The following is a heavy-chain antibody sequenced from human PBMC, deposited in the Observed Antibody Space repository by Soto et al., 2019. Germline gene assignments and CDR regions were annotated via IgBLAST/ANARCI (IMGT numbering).Heavy chain of an antibody. J-gene: IGHJ4*02. Sequence: GGSLRLSCAASGFTFSSYGMHWVRQAPGKGLEWVAVISYDGSNKYYADSVKGRFTISRDNSKNRLYLQMNSLRAEDTAVYYCAKDSPAPQNEDCSGGSCYSGVSDYWGQGTLVTVSS. D-gene: IGHD2-15*01. CDR3: AKDSPAPQNEDCSGGSCYSGVSDY. CDR2: ISYDGSNK. CDR1: GFTFSSYG. V-gene: IGHV3-30*18.